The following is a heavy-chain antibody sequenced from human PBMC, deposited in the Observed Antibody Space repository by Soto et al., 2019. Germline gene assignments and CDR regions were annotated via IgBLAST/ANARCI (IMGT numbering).Heavy chain of an antibody. CDR3: AKDTGPYNILSLYDY. J-gene: IGHJ4*02. Sequence: PGGSLRLSCAAFGFTFSNYAVSWVRQAPGKGLKWVSVISGSGGSTYYADSVKGRFTISRDNSKNTLYLQMNSLRAEDTAIYYCAKDTGPYNILSLYDYWGQGTLVTVSS. V-gene: IGHV3-23*01. CDR1: GFTFSNYA. CDR2: ISGSGGST. D-gene: IGHD3-9*01.